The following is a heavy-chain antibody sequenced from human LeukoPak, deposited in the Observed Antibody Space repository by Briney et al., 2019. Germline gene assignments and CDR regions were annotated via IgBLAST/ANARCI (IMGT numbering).Heavy chain of an antibody. CDR3: AKGGDYYYDSSGHDY. D-gene: IGHD3-22*01. V-gene: IGHV3-53*01. J-gene: IGHJ4*02. CDR1: GFSVSTNY. CDR2: FYSGGST. Sequence: GGSLRLSCAASGFSVSTNYMSWVRQAPGKGLEWVSVFYSGGSTYYAGSVKGRFTISRDNFKNTLYLQMNSLRAEDTAVYYCAKGGDYYYDSSGHDYWGQGTLVTVSS.